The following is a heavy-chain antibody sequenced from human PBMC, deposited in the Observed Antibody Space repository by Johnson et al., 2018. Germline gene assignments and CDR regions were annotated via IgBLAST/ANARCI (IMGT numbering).Heavy chain of an antibody. Sequence: QVQLQESGPELVKPSETLSLTCTVSGGSISDNYWSWSRQPPGKGLEWIGYIYYSGSTNYNHSLKSRVTISVDTSKNQFSLKLSPVTAADTAVYYCARGIVVVDDAFDIWGQGTMVTVSS. CDR2: IYYSGST. J-gene: IGHJ3*02. CDR1: GGSISDNY. CDR3: ARGIVVVDDAFDI. D-gene: IGHD3-22*01. V-gene: IGHV4-59*01.